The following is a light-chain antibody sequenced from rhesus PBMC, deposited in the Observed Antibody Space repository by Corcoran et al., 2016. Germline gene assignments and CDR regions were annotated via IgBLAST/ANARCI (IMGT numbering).Light chain of an antibody. CDR1: SSDIGGYNY. J-gene: IGLJ1*01. CDR3: SSYAGSNTFI. CDR2: DVS. Sequence: QAALTQPPSVSGSPGQSVTISCTGTSSDIGGYNYVSWYHQHPGKAPKLMISDVSKRPSGVSDRFSGSKSGNTASLTISGLQAEDEADYYCSSYAGSNTFIFGAGTRLTVL. V-gene: IGLV2-23*01.